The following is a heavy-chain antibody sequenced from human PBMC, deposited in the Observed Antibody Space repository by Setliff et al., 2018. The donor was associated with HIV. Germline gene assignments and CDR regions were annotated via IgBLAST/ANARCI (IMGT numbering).Heavy chain of an antibody. V-gene: IGHV4-59*11. Sequence: SETLSLTCTVSGPSINIHYWSWIRQSPGKRFEWIGYIYSTGSTNYNPSLQSRVTISMVASRNQFSLKLTSVTAADTAVYCCAKGAGFYGDYTFDHWGQGRQVTVSS. CDR3: AKGAGFYGDYTFDH. CDR2: IYSTGST. D-gene: IGHD4-17*01. J-gene: IGHJ4*02. CDR1: GPSINIHY.